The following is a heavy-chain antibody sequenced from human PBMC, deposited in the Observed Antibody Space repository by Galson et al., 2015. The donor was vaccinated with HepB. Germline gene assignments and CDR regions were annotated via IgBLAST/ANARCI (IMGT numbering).Heavy chain of an antibody. CDR3: ATNDGVLGRFDY. J-gene: IGHJ4*02. V-gene: IGHV1-46*03. CDR1: GYTFTDYY. D-gene: IGHD2-8*01. CDR2: INPSDST. Sequence: SVKVSCKASGYTFTDYYVHWVRQAPGQGLEWMGIINPSDSTSYAQRFQGRVTMTRDTSTSTVYMELSSLRSEDTAMYYCATNDGVLGRFDYWGQGTLVTVSS.